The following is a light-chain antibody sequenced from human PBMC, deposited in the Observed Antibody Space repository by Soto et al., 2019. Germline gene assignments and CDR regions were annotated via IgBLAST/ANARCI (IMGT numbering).Light chain of an antibody. V-gene: IGKV3-11*01. CDR2: DAS. CDR3: QQRSNWIT. Sequence: EIVLTQSPATLSLSPGERATLSCRASQSVSRYLAWYQQKPGQAPRLLIYDASNRATGIPARFSGSGSATDFTLTISSLEPEDFAVYYCQQRSNWITFGQGTRL. J-gene: IGKJ5*01. CDR1: QSVSRY.